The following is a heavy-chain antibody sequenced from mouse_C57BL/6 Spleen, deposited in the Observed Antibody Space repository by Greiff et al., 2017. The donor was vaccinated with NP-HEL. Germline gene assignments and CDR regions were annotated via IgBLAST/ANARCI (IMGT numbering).Heavy chain of an antibody. CDR2: IHPNSGST. V-gene: IGHV1-64*01. Sequence: QVQLQQLGAELVKPGAPVKLSCKASGYTFTSYWMHWVKQRPGQGLEWIGMIHPNSGSTNYNEKFKSKATLTVDKSSSTAYMQLSSLTSEDSAVYYCARYPLWGTTVVGNYFDYWGQGTTLTVSS. CDR3: ARYPLWGTTVVGNYFDY. CDR1: GYTFTSYW. J-gene: IGHJ2*01. D-gene: IGHD1-1*01.